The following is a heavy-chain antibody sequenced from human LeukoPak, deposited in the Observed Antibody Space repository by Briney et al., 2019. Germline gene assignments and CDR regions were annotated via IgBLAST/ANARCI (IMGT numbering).Heavy chain of an antibody. J-gene: IGHJ5*02. CDR3: AGDSGTTGEVKFDP. V-gene: IGHV4-4*02. CDR1: GGSISSSNW. Sequence: PSETLSLTCAVSGGSISSSNWWSWVRQPPGKGLEWIGEIYHSGSTNYNPPLKSRVTISVDTSKNQFSLKLSSVTAADTAVYYCAGDSGTTGEVKFDPWGQGTLVTVSS. D-gene: IGHD3-10*01. CDR2: IYHSGST.